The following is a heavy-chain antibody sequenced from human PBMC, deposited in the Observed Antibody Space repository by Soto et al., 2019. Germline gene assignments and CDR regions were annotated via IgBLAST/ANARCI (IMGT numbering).Heavy chain of an antibody. D-gene: IGHD3-22*01. CDR3: ARLPSHGYYDSSGYYFSHAFDI. CDR2: IDPSDSYT. CDR1: GYSFTSYW. Sequence: PGESLKISCKGSGYSFTSYWISWVRQMPGKGLEWMGRIDPSDSYTNYSPSFQGHVTISADKSISTAYLQWSSLKASDTAMYYCARLPSHGYYDSSGYYFSHAFDIWGQGTMVTVSS. V-gene: IGHV5-10-1*01. J-gene: IGHJ3*02.